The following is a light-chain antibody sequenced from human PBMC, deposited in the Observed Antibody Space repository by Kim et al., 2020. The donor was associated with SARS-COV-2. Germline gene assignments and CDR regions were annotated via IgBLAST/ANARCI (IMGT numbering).Light chain of an antibody. Sequence: SYELTQPPSVSVSPGQTARITCSGDALPKQYAYWFQQKPGQAPVVLIYDDTERPSGIPERFSGSTSGTTVTLTISAVQAEDEADYYCQSADSSDTFWVFGGGTQLTVL. J-gene: IGLJ3*02. CDR1: ALPKQY. CDR2: DDT. CDR3: QSADSSDTFWV. V-gene: IGLV3-25*03.